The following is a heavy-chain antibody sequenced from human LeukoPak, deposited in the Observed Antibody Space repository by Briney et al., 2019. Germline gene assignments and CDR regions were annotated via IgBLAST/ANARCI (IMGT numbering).Heavy chain of an antibody. D-gene: IGHD2-15*01. V-gene: IGHV1-69*04. CDR1: VGTFSSYA. CDR3: ARDDCSGGSCYEVPNNWFDP. CDR2: IIPIFGIA. Sequence: SVKVSCKASVGTFSSYAISCVRQAPGQGLEWMGRIIPIFGIANYAQKFQGRVTITADKSTSTAYMELSSLRSEDTAVYYCARDDCSGGSCYEVPNNWFDPWGQGTLVTVSS. J-gene: IGHJ5*02.